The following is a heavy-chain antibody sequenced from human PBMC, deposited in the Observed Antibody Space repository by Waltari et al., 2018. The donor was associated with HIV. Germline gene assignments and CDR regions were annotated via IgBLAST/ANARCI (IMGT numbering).Heavy chain of an antibody. CDR1: DLTLGKHW. D-gene: IGHD3-9*01. CDR2: RKEDGSEN. J-gene: IGHJ6*02. CDR3: ARDRYWDWLKYQNGMDV. V-gene: IGHV3-7*01. Sequence: EVHLVESGGGLVQPGGSLRLSCAASDLTLGKHWMCWVRQAPGVGLERVAKRKEDGSENCYVDCVKGRFTISGDNDKNSVYLRMNSLRVEDTAGYYCARDRYWDWLKYQNGMDVWGQGTTVIVSS.